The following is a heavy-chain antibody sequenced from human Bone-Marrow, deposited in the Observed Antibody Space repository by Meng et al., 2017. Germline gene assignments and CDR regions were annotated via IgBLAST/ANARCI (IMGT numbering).Heavy chain of an antibody. J-gene: IGHJ4*02. D-gene: IGHD1-26*01. CDR3: TTVGGSYYGSDY. V-gene: IGHV3-15*01. CDR1: GFTFSNAW. CDR2: IKSKTDGGTT. Sequence: GGSLRLSCAASGFTFSNAWMSWIRQAPGKGLEWVGRIKSKTDGGTTDYAAPVQGRFTISRDDSKNTLYLQMNSLKTEDAALYYCTTVGGSYYGSDYWGQGTLVTVSS.